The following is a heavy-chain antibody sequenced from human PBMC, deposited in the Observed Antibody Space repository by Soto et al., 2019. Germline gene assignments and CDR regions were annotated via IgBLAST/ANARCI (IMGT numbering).Heavy chain of an antibody. D-gene: IGHD3-16*01. Sequence: ASVKVSCKASGYILSSFGVSWVRQAPGQGLEWLGWISVYGGNTDFARKFQDRVTMTTDTSMNTAYMELTTLTYDDTAVYYCARGFPYDLVRSLDSWGQGTPVTVSS. J-gene: IGHJ4*02. CDR3: ARGFPYDLVRSLDS. V-gene: IGHV1-18*04. CDR1: GYILSSFG. CDR2: ISVYGGNT.